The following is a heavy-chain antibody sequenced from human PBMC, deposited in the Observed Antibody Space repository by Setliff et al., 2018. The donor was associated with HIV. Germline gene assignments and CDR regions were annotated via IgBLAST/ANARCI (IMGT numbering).Heavy chain of an antibody. CDR1: SGSMTGHY. Sequence: SETLSLTCSVSSGSMTGHYWTWVRQPPGKGLEWIGYLHSLGSSRVSDTPNYSPSLKSRITISLDTPKRQFSLTMTSVTAADTAVYYCARGLSSQTYWGTRPLGLDYWSQGSLVTVSS. J-gene: IGHJ4*01. D-gene: IGHD2-2*01. V-gene: IGHV4-4*08. CDR3: ARGLSSQTYWGTRPLGLDY. CDR2: LHSLGSSRVSDTP.